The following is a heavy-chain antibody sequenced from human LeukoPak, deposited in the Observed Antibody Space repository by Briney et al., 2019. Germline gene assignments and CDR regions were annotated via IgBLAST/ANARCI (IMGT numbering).Heavy chain of an antibody. CDR1: GFXFDDYA. J-gene: IGHJ4*02. D-gene: IGHD6-19*01. Sequence: PGGSLRLSCAASGFXFDDYAIHWVRQAPGKGLEWVSLISGDGGSTYYADSVKGRFTISRDNSKNSLYLQMNSLRTEDTALYYCARESESSGWYDYWGQGTLVTVSS. CDR3: ARESESSGWYDY. V-gene: IGHV3-43*02. CDR2: ISGDGGST.